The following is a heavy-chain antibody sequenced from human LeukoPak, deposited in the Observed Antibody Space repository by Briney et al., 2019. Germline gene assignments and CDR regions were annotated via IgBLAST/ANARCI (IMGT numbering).Heavy chain of an antibody. CDR3: ARESIAQLDY. Sequence: WGSLRLSCAASGFTFSSYAMHWVRQAPGKGLEWVAVISYDGSNKYNADSVKGRFTISRDNSKNTLHLQMNSLRAEDTAVYYCARESIAQLDYWGQGTLVTVSS. J-gene: IGHJ4*02. V-gene: IGHV3-30-3*01. D-gene: IGHD2-15*01. CDR1: GFTFSSYA. CDR2: ISYDGSNK.